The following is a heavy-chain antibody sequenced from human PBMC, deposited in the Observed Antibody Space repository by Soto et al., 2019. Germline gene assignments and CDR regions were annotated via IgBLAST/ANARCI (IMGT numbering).Heavy chain of an antibody. D-gene: IGHD6-13*01. CDR3: AIHRFSGSKSYTFDY. CDR1: GVTISSGAYY. V-gene: IGHV4-31*03. Sequence: SETLSLTCTVSGVTISSGAYYWSWIRQHPGKGLEWIGNIYYNGSTYYSPSLKSRVALSLDTSKNQFSVRLSSVTAADTAVYYCAIHRFSGSKSYTFDYCGQGTRVKVS. J-gene: IGHJ4*02. CDR2: IYYNGST.